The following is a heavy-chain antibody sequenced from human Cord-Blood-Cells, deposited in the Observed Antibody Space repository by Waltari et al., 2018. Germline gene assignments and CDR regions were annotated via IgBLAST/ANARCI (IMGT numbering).Heavy chain of an antibody. J-gene: IGHJ4*02. CDR3: ARGSAVVTPGDY. Sequence: QVQLQQWGAGLLKPSETLSLTCAVYGGSFSGYYWSWIRQPPGKGLEWIGEINHSGSTNYNPSLKSRVTISVDTSKNQFSLKLSSVTAADTAVYYCARGSAVVTPGDYWGQGTLVTVSS. D-gene: IGHD2-15*01. V-gene: IGHV4-34*01. CDR2: INHSGST. CDR1: GGSFSGYY.